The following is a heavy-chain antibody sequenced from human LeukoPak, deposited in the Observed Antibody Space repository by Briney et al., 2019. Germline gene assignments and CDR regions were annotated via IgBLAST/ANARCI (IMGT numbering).Heavy chain of an antibody. Sequence: TGGSLRLSCAASGFTFSDYYMSWIRQAPGKGLEWVSYISSSGRTIYYADSVKGRFTISRDNAKNSLYLQMNSLRAEDTAVYYCARDPQLPPRTSDYWGQGTLVTVSS. CDR2: ISSSGRTI. D-gene: IGHD2-2*01. J-gene: IGHJ4*02. CDR3: ARDPQLPPRTSDY. V-gene: IGHV3-11*04. CDR1: GFTFSDYY.